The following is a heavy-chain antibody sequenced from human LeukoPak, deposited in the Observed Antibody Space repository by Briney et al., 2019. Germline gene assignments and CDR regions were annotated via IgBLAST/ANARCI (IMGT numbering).Heavy chain of an antibody. CDR1: GFPFSSYG. J-gene: IGHJ4*02. CDR2: IWYDGSNK. V-gene: IGHV3-33*01. D-gene: IGHD5-18*01. CDR3: ARGLGYSYGYGIDY. Sequence: GGSLRLSCAASGFPFSSYGMHWVRQAPGKGLEWVAIIWYDGSNKYHADSVKGRFTISRDNSKNTLYLQMNSLRAEDTALYYCARGLGYSYGYGIDYWGQGTLVTVSS.